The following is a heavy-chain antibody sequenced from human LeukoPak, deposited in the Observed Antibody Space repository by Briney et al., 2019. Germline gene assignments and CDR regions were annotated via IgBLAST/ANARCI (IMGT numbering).Heavy chain of an antibody. V-gene: IGHV4-30-2*01. CDR3: ARVPLPIYYYGMDV. D-gene: IGHD2-21*02. Sequence: SETLSLTCAVSGGSISSGGYSWSWIRQPPGKGLEWIGYIYHSGSTYYNPSLKSRVTISVDRSKNQFSLKLSSVTAADTAVYYCARVPLPIYYYGMDVWGQGTTVTVSS. CDR2: IYHSGST. J-gene: IGHJ6*02. CDR1: GGSISSGGYS.